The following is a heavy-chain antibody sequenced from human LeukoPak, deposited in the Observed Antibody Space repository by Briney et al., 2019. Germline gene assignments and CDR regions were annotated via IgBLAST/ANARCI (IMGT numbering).Heavy chain of an antibody. Sequence: ASVSVTCKASGYTFISYFMHWVRQAPGQGLVWMGIINPSDGDTRYAQKFQGRATITRDMSTSTVYMELSSLRSDDTAVYYCARSVPAAGTWGYYFDNWGQGTLVTVSS. D-gene: IGHD6-13*01. CDR3: ARSVPAAGTWGYYFDN. CDR1: GYTFISYF. J-gene: IGHJ4*02. CDR2: INPSDGDT. V-gene: IGHV1-46*01.